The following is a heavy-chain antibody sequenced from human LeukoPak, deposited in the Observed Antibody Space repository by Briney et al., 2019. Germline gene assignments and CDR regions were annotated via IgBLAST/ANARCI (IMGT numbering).Heavy chain of an antibody. V-gene: IGHV3-74*01. CDR1: GFTFSSYW. J-gene: IGHJ1*01. Sequence: GGSLRLSCAASGFTFSSYWMHWVRQAPGKGLMWVSRIKSDGKTNYADSVKGRFTISRDNAKNTVSQQMNSLRAEDTGVYYCARAPSEIGGYYPEYFRHWGQGTLVTVSS. CDR2: IKSDGKT. D-gene: IGHD3-22*01. CDR3: ARAPSEIGGYYPEYFRH.